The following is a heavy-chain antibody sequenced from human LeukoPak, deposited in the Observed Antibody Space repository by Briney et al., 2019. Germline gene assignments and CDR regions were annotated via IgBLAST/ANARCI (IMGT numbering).Heavy chain of an antibody. CDR1: GFTFSSYS. D-gene: IGHD6-19*01. Sequence: GGSLRLSCAASGFTFSSYSMNWVRQAPGKGLEWVSYISSSSSTIYYADSVKGRFTISRDNAKNSLYLQMNSLRAEDTAVYYCARAAHIAVNKGYYYYMDVWGKGTTVTVSS. CDR3: ARAAHIAVNKGYYYYMDV. CDR2: ISSSSSTI. J-gene: IGHJ6*03. V-gene: IGHV3-48*01.